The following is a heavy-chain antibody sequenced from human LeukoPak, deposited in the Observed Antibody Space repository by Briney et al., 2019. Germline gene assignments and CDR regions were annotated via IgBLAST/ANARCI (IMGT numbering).Heavy chain of an antibody. Sequence: GASAKVSCKASGYTFTNYAMNWVRQAPGQGLEWMGWINTNTGNPTYAQGFTGRFVFSLDTSVSTAYLQISSLKAEDTAVYYCARDPNHYYDSSAYYGDYWGQGTLVTVSS. D-gene: IGHD3-22*01. J-gene: IGHJ4*02. CDR1: GYTFTNYA. CDR3: ARDPNHYYDSSAYYGDY. CDR2: INTNTGNP. V-gene: IGHV7-4-1*02.